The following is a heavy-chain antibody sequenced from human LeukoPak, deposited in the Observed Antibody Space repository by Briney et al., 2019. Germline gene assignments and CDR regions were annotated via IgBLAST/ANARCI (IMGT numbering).Heavy chain of an antibody. J-gene: IGHJ4*02. Sequence: SETLSLTCAVYGGSFSGYYWSWIRQPPGKGLEWIGEINHSGSANYNPSLKSRVTISVDTSKNQFSLKLSSVTAADTAVYYCARGTRRAAGIPPVDFDYWGQGTLVTVSS. D-gene: IGHD6-13*01. CDR2: INHSGSA. CDR3: ARGTRRAAGIPPVDFDY. V-gene: IGHV4-34*01. CDR1: GGSFSGYY.